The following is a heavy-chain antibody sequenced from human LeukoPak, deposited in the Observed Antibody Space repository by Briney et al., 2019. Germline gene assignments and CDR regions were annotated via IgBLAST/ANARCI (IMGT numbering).Heavy chain of an antibody. J-gene: IGHJ4*02. D-gene: IGHD6-6*01. CDR3: AKDRRSSSSGDFDY. CDR2: ISWNSGSI. V-gene: IGHV3-9*03. CDR1: GFTFDDYA. Sequence: GGSLRLSCAASGFTFDDYAMHWVRQAPGKGLEWVSGISWNSGSIGYADSVKGRFTISRDNAKNSLYLQMNSLRAEDMALYYCAKDRRSSSSGDFDYWGQGTLVTVSS.